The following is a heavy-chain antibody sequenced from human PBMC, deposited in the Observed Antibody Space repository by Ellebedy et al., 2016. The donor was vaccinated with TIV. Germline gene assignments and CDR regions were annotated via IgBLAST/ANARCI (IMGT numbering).Heavy chain of an antibody. V-gene: IGHV3-21*01. D-gene: IGHD1-26*01. CDR1: GFTFSSYA. J-gene: IGHJ3*02. Sequence: GESLKIYCAASGFTFSSYAMNWVRQAPGTGLEWVSSINDISSHIYYADSLRGRFTISRDNAKNSLFLQMDNLRADDTAVYYCASNPTELLLAFDIWGQGTMVTVSS. CDR2: INDISSHI. CDR3: ASNPTELLLAFDI.